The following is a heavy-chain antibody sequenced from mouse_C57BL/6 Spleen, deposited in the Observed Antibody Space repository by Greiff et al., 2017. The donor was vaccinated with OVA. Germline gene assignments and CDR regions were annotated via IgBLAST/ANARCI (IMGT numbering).Heavy chain of an antibody. CDR2: IRLKSDNYAT. V-gene: IGHV6-3*01. Sequence: EVQVVESGGGLVQPGGSMKLSCVASGFTFSNYWMNWVRQSPEKGLEWVAQIRLKSDNYATHYAESVKGRFTISRDDSKSSVYLQMNNLRAEDTGIYYCTANYGRAWFAYWGQGTLVTVSA. D-gene: IGHD1-1*01. CDR3: TANYGRAWFAY. CDR1: GFTFSNYW. J-gene: IGHJ3*01.